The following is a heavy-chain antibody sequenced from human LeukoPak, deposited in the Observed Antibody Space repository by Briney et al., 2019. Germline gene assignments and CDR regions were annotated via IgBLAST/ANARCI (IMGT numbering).Heavy chain of an antibody. J-gene: IGHJ4*02. D-gene: IGHD3-22*01. CDR3: ARDAAYYYDSSGYFRIYYFDY. Sequence: GRSLRLSCAASGFTFSSYAMHWVRQAPGKGLEWVAVISYDGSNKYYADSVKGRFTISRDNSKNTLYLQMNSLRAEDTAVYYCARDAAYYYDSSGYFRIYYFDYWGQGTLVTVSS. CDR2: ISYDGSNK. V-gene: IGHV3-30-3*01. CDR1: GFTFSSYA.